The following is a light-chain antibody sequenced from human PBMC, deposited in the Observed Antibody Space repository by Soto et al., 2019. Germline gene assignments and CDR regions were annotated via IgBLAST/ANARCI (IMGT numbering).Light chain of an antibody. V-gene: IGLV1-40*01. CDR3: QSYDSSLSAYV. J-gene: IGLJ1*01. CDR2: GNT. Sequence: QSVLTQPPSVSGAPGQRITISCTGSSSNIGAGYPIHWYQQLPGTAPRLLIFGNTIRPSGVPARFSGSRSGLAITGLQAEDEADYYCQSYDSSLSAYVFGGGTNVTVL. CDR1: SSNIGAGYP.